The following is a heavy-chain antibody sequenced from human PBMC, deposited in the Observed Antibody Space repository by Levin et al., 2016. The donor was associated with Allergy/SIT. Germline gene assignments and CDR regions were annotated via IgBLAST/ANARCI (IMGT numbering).Heavy chain of an antibody. J-gene: IGHJ4*02. Sequence: WIRQPPGKGLEWVAVIWYDGSNKYYADSVKGRFTISRDNSKNTLYLQMSSLTPEDTALYYCAKRGYNGSYKFLDVWGQGTLVTVSS. V-gene: IGHV3-33*06. D-gene: IGHD3-10*01. CDR2: IWYDGSNK. CDR3: AKRGYNGSYKFLDV.